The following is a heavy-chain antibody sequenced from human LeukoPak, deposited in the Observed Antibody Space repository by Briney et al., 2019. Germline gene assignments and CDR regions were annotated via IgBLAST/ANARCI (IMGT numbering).Heavy chain of an antibody. V-gene: IGHV3-23*01. Sequence: GGSLRLSCAASGFTSSSYAMSWVRQAPGKGLEWVSAISGSGGSTYYADSVKGRFTISRDNSKNTLYLQMNSLRAEDTAVYYCAKDRGDSSGWHGYWGQGTLVTVSS. J-gene: IGHJ4*02. CDR2: ISGSGGST. CDR1: GFTSSSYA. CDR3: AKDRGDSSGWHGY. D-gene: IGHD6-19*01.